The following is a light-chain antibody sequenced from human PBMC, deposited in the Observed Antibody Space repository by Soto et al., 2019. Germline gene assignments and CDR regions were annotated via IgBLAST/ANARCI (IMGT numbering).Light chain of an antibody. CDR2: SNN. Sequence: QSVLTQPPSASGTPGQRVTISCSGSSSNIGSNTVNWYQQLPGTAPKLLIYSNNQRPSGVPDRFSGSKSGTSASLAISGLPSEDEADYYGAAWDDSLNGLVVFGGGTKITVL. V-gene: IGLV1-44*01. CDR1: SSNIGSNT. J-gene: IGLJ2*01. CDR3: AAWDDSLNGLVV.